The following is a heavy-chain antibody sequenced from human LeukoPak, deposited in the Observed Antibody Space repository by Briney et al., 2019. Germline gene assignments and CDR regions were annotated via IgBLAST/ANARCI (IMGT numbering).Heavy chain of an antibody. CDR1: GYSFTNYW. CDR3: ASSSSSWYLFDY. D-gene: IGHD6-13*01. J-gene: IGHJ4*02. CDR2: IYSGDSDT. Sequence: GESLKISCKGSGYSFTNYWIGWVRQMPGKALEWMGIIYSGDSDTRYSPSFQGHVTISADKSISTAYLHWSSLEASDTAMYYCASSSSSWYLFDYWGQGTLVPVSS. V-gene: IGHV5-51*01.